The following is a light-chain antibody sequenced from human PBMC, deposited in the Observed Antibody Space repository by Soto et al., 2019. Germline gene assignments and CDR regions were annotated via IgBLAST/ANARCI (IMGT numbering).Light chain of an antibody. V-gene: IGKV1-5*02. CDR3: QQYYSYPWT. Sequence: DTQMTQSPSTLSASVGDRVTIICRASQYISTQLAWYQQKPGKAPKLLISGAFSLESGVPSRFSGSGSGTEFTLTISSLQPDDFATYYCQQYYSYPWTFGQGTKV. J-gene: IGKJ1*01. CDR1: QYISTQ. CDR2: GAF.